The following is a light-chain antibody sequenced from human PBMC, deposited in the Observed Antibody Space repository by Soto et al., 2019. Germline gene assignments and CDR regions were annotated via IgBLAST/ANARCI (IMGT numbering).Light chain of an antibody. CDR1: QSVSSSS. CDR2: GAS. V-gene: IGKV3-20*01. CDR3: QQYGNSPLYA. Sequence: EIVLTQSPGTLSLSPGERATLSCRASQSVSSSSLAWYQQKPGQAPRLLIYGASSRATGIPDRFSGSGSGTDFTLTISRLEPEDFAAYFCQQYGNSPLYAFGQGTNLEIK. J-gene: IGKJ2*01.